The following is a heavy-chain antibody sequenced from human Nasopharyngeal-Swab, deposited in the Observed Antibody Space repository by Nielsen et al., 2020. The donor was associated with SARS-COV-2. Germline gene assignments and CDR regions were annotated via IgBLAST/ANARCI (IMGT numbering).Heavy chain of an antibody. CDR1: GFVFSGSA. CDR2: IGDKDHNYAT. CDR3: TTDFYFDY. J-gene: IGHJ4*02. V-gene: IGHV3-73*01. Sequence: GGSLRLSCAASGFVFSGSAIHWVRQASGKGLEWVGRIGDKDHNYATTYGASVKGRSTISRDDSKNTVFLHMDSLRTEDTALYYCTTDFYFDYWGQGTLVTVSS.